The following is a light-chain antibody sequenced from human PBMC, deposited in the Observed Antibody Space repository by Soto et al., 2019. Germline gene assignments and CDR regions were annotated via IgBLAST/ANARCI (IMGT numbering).Light chain of an antibody. V-gene: IGKV1-5*03. CDR1: QSINNW. CDR2: KAS. J-gene: IGKJ3*01. Sequence: DIQMTQSPSTLSASIGDRVTITCRASQSINNWLAWYQQKPGKAPKVLIYKASSLESGVPSRFSGSQSGTEFTLAINSLQPDDFAPYYCQQYDTYPFTFGPGTKVDI. CDR3: QQYDTYPFT.